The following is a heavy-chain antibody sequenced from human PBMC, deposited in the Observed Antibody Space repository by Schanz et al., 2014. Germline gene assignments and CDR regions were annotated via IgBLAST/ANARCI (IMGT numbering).Heavy chain of an antibody. Sequence: QVQLVQSGADVKKPGASVKVSCKASGYTFTGYSMHWARQAPGQGLEWMGRINPNSGGTNYAQKFQGRVTMTRDTSISTVYMELTRLTFDDTAIYYCARDSDVSKYNLFDSWGQGTLVTVSS. J-gene: IGHJ5*01. V-gene: IGHV1-2*06. CDR3: ARDSDVSKYNLFDS. CDR2: INPNSGGT. CDR1: GYTFTGYS.